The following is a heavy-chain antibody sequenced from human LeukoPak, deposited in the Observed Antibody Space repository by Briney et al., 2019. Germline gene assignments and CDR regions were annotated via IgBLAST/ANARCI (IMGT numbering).Heavy chain of an antibody. Sequence: SQTLSLTCTVPGGSISSGDYYWSWIRQPPGKGLEWIGYIYYSGSTYYNPSLKSRVTISVDTSKNQFSLKLSSVTAADTAVYYCARGATPDPFDPWGQGTLVTVSS. D-gene: IGHD1-26*01. V-gene: IGHV4-30-4*08. CDR1: GGSISSGDYY. J-gene: IGHJ5*02. CDR2: IYYSGST. CDR3: ARGATPDPFDP.